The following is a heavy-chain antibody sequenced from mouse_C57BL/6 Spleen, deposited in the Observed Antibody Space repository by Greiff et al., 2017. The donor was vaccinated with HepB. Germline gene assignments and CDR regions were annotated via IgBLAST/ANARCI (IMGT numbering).Heavy chain of an antibody. D-gene: IGHD1-3*01. CDR2: IDPSDSYT. CDR1: GYTFTSYW. J-gene: IGHJ2*01. Sequence: QVQLQQPGAELVMPGASVKLSCKASGYTFTSYWMHWVKQRPGQGLEWIGEIDPSDSYTNYNQKFKGKSTLTVDKSSSTAYMQLSSLTSEDSAVYYCARGVEKWFDYWGQGTTLTVSS. CDR3: ARGVEKWFDY. V-gene: IGHV1-69*01.